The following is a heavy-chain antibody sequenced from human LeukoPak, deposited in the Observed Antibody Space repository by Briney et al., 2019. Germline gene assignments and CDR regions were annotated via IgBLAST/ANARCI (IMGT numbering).Heavy chain of an antibody. V-gene: IGHV4-59*01. Sequence: TSETLSLTRTVSGGSISTYYWSWIRQPPGKGLEWIGYSYYSGSTTHNPSLKSRVTISVDTSRNQFSLKLTSVTAADTAVYYCARAGGGYSFDYWGQGALVTVSS. CDR2: SYYSGST. CDR1: GGSISTYY. D-gene: IGHD6-13*01. J-gene: IGHJ4*02. CDR3: ARAGGGYSFDY.